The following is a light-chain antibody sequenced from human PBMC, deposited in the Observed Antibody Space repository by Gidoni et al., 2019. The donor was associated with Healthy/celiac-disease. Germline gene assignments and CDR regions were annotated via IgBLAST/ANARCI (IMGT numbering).Light chain of an antibody. V-gene: IGKV1-5*03. Sequence: DLQITQSPSTLSASVGDRVTITCRASQSISSLLALYQQKPGKAHKLLIYKASSLESGAPTRFSGSGSGTEFTLTSSSLQPDDFATYCCQQYNSYWTFGQGTKVEIK. J-gene: IGKJ1*01. CDR1: QSISSL. CDR2: KAS. CDR3: QQYNSYWT.